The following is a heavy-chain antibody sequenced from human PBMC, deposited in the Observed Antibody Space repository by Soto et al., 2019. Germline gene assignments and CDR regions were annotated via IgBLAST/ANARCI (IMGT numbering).Heavy chain of an antibody. J-gene: IGHJ5*02. Sequence: SVKVSCKASGFTFTSSAVQWVRQARGQRLEWIGWIVVGSGNTNYAQKFQERVTITRDMSTSTAYMELSSLRSEDPAVYYCAAAPPYCSSTSCLFWFDPWGQGTLVTVSS. CDR1: GFTFTSSA. D-gene: IGHD2-2*01. V-gene: IGHV1-58*01. CDR3: AAAPPYCSSTSCLFWFDP. CDR2: IVVGSGNT.